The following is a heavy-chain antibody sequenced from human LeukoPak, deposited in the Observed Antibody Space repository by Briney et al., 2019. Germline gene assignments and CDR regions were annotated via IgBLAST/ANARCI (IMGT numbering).Heavy chain of an antibody. D-gene: IGHD3-22*01. Sequence: SETLSLTCAVSGGSISSSNWWSWVRQPPGKGLEWIGEIYHSGSTNYNPSLKSRVTISVDKSKNQFSLKLSSVTAADTAVYYCARAPSYYDLTFDYWGQGTLVTVSS. CDR1: GGSISSSNW. V-gene: IGHV4-4*02. CDR3: ARAPSYYDLTFDY. J-gene: IGHJ4*02. CDR2: IYHSGST.